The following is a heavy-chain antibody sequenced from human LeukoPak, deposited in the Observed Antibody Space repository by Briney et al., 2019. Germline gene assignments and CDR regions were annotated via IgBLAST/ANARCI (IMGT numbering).Heavy chain of an antibody. D-gene: IGHD6-13*01. CDR3: ATGASGSWDF. CDR1: GFIFRSYW. V-gene: IGHV3-7*03. Sequence: GGSLRLSCAASGFIFRSYWMSWVRQAPGKGLEWVANISPDGSTKYHMDSVKGRFTISRDHAKDSLYLEMSRLRDDDTAMYYCATGASGSWDFGGQGTLVTVSS. J-gene: IGHJ4*02. CDR2: ISPDGSTK.